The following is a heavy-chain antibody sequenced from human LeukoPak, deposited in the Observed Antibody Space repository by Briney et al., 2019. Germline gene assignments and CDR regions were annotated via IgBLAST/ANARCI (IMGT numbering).Heavy chain of an antibody. CDR2: IIPIFGTA. Sequence: GASVKVSCKASGYTFTSYGISWVRQAPGQGLEWMGRIIPIFGTANYAQKFQGRVTITTDESTSTAYMELSSLRSEDTAVYYCARDWREYDSSGYAFDYRGQGTLVTVSS. D-gene: IGHD3-22*01. CDR3: ARDWREYDSSGYAFDY. V-gene: IGHV1-69*05. CDR1: GYTFTSYG. J-gene: IGHJ4*02.